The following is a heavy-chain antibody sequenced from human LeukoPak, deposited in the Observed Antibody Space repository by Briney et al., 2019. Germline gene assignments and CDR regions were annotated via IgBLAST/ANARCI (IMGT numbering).Heavy chain of an antibody. Sequence: GGSLRLSCAASGFTFSSYGMHWVRQAPGKGLEWVAFIRYDGGNKYYADSVKGRFTISRDNSKNTLYLQMNSLGAEDTAVYYCAKDHDILTGYPLFDYWGQGTLVTVSS. D-gene: IGHD3-9*01. V-gene: IGHV3-30*02. J-gene: IGHJ4*02. CDR1: GFTFSSYG. CDR3: AKDHDILTGYPLFDY. CDR2: IRYDGGNK.